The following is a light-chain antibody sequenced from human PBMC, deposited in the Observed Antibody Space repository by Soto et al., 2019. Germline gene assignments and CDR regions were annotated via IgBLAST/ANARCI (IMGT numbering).Light chain of an antibody. J-gene: IGLJ2*01. V-gene: IGLV1-44*01. CDR1: NSNIGRNT. CDR2: GNN. CDR3: AAWDDSLNGVV. Sequence: QLVLTQPPSASGTPGQRVAISCSGSNSNIGRNTVHWYQQLPGTAPKLLIYGNNLRPSGVPDRFSGSKSGTSASLAISGLQSEDEADYYCAAWDDSLNGVVFGGGTKLTVL.